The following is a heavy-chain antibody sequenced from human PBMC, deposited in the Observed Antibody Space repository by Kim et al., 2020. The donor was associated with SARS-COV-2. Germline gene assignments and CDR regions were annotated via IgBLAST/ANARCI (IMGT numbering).Heavy chain of an antibody. V-gene: IGHV3-15*01. Sequence: GGSLRLSCAASGFTFSNAWMSWVRQAPGKGLEWVGRIKSKTDGGTTDYAAPVKGRFTISRDDSKNTLYLQMNSLKTEDTAVYYCTTGEVLRYFDWFVPNYPEWGQGTLVTVSS. CDR2: IKSKTDGGTT. CDR3: TTGEVLRYFDWFVPNYPE. CDR1: GFTFSNAW. D-gene: IGHD3-9*01. J-gene: IGHJ4*02.